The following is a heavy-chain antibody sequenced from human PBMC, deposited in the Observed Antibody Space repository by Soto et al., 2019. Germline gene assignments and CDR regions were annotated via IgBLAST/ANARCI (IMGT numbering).Heavy chain of an antibody. Sequence: SETLSLTCTVSGDSISSSYWSWIRQPPGKGLEWIGHIYYSGSTNYNPSLKSRVTISVDTSKNQFSLKLSSVTAADTAVYYCARAVPSRYTAMDDYYYYYGMDVWGQGTTVTVSS. CDR1: GDSISSSY. J-gene: IGHJ6*02. CDR2: IYYSGST. V-gene: IGHV4-59*01. CDR3: ARAVPSRYTAMDDYYYYYGMDV. D-gene: IGHD5-18*01.